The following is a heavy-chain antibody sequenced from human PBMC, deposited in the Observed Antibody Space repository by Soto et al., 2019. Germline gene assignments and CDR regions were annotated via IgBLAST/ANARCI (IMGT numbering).Heavy chain of an antibody. V-gene: IGHV4-39*01. D-gene: IGHD6-19*01. CDR3: ARHYSSGSRNWFDP. CDR1: GGSINTSSYF. CDR2: IYYSGST. Sequence: QLQLQESGPGLVKPSETLSLTCSVSGGSINTSSYFWGWVRQPPGKGLEWIGSIYYSGSTYYNPSLRCRVTISVDTSKNQFSLKLSSVTAADTAVFYCARHYSSGSRNWFDPWGQGTLFTVSA. J-gene: IGHJ5*02.